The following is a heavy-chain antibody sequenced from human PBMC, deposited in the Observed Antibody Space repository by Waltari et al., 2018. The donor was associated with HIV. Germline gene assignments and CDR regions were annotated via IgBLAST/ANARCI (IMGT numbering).Heavy chain of an antibody. J-gene: IGHJ4*02. CDR1: GVNLTHYA. CDR2: ISGGGGET. D-gene: IGHD3-22*01. CDR3: AKDYDKSGLPFVLLDS. Sequence: EVLLVESGGGLVQSGGSLRLTCAASGVNLTHYAMTWVRQAPGKGLEWVSSISGGGGETYITDSAKGRFTISRDNSKNTVFLQMNSLRAEDTALYYCAKDYDKSGLPFVLLDSWGQGTLVAVSS. V-gene: IGHV3-23*04.